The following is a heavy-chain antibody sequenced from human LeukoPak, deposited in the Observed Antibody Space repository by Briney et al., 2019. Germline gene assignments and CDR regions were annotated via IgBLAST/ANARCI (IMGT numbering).Heavy chain of an antibody. D-gene: IGHD1-26*01. V-gene: IGHV1-2*02. CDR3: ARGPVGAPYYYYMGV. CDR1: GYTFTGYY. Sequence: ASVKVSCKASGYTFTGYYMHWVRQAPGQGLEWMGWINPNSGGTNYAQKFQGRVTMTRDTSISTAYMELSRLRSDDTAVYYCARGPVGAPYYYYMGVWGKGTTVTVSS. CDR2: INPNSGGT. J-gene: IGHJ6*03.